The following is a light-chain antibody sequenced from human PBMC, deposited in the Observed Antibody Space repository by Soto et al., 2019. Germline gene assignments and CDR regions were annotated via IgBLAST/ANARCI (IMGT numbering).Light chain of an antibody. CDR1: QSLNSW. CDR2: KAS. CDR3: QHYIGYSGM. Sequence: DIQMTQSPSTLSASVGDRVTITCRASQSLNSWLAWYQHKPGKAPKLLIHKASILASGVPSRFSGSDSGAEFTLTISLLQPDDFATYYYQHYIGYSGMFGQGTKVDIK. J-gene: IGKJ1*01. V-gene: IGKV1-5*03.